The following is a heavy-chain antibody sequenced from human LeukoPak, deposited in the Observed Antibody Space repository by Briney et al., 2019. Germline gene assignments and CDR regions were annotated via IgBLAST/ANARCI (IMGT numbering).Heavy chain of an antibody. D-gene: IGHD6-13*01. Sequence: ASVKVSCKASGYTFTGYYMHWVRQAPGQGLEWVGWINPNSSGTNYAQKFQGWVTMTRDTSISTAYMELSRLRSDDTAVYYCARRTDSSSWHFDYWGQGTLVTVSS. V-gene: IGHV1-2*04. CDR2: INPNSSGT. J-gene: IGHJ4*02. CDR1: GYTFTGYY. CDR3: ARRTDSSSWHFDY.